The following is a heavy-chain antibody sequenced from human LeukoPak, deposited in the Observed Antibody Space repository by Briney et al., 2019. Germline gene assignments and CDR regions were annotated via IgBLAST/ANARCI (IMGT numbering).Heavy chain of an antibody. CDR3: AKDYGPLSSY. J-gene: IGHJ4*02. CDR2: ISYDGGTT. D-gene: IGHD4-17*01. CDR1: GFTFSTSA. Sequence: GGSLRLSCSASGFTFSTSAMTWVRQAPGKGPEWVSFISYDGGTTSYSDSAKGRFTISRDNSKNTLYLQLNSLRAEDTAVYYCAKDYGPLSSYWGQGTLVTVSS. V-gene: IGHV3-23*01.